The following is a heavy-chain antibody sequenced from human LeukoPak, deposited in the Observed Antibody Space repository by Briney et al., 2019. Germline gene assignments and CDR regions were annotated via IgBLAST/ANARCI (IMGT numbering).Heavy chain of an antibody. J-gene: IGHJ4*02. CDR1: GFTFSSYA. Sequence: GGSLRLSCAASGFTFSSYAMSWVRQAPGKGLEWVSATSGSGGSTYYADSVKGRFTISRDNSKNTLYLQMNSLRAEDTAVYYRAKHPLAAVAGQFDYWGQGTLVTVSS. CDR3: AKHPLAAVAGQFDY. V-gene: IGHV3-23*01. D-gene: IGHD6-19*01. CDR2: TSGSGGST.